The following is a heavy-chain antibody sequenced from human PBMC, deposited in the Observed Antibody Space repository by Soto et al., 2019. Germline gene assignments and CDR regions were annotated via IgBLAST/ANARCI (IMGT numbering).Heavy chain of an antibody. CDR3: ARHIRVCSSGNCWSEQYFQP. CDR1: GGYISTYH. Sequence: LQTLSLSWSVSGGYISTYHWSWLRQYPGKGLEWIGYIDYTASPNYNASLKSRVTMSVDTSKNQFSLKLTSVTAADTAVYYCARHIRVCSSGNCWSEQYFQPWGQGTLVTVSS. J-gene: IGHJ1*01. V-gene: IGHV4-59*08. CDR2: IDYTASP. D-gene: IGHD2-2*01.